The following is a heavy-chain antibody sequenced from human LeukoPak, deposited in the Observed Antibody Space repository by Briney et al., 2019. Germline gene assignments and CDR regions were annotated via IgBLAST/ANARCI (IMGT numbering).Heavy chain of an antibody. CDR1: GGTFGSYA. D-gene: IGHD2-2*01. CDR3: ARADCSSTSCYSWPANWFDP. V-gene: IGHV1-69*04. CDR2: VIPIFGIA. J-gene: IGHJ5*02. Sequence: SVKVSCKASGGTFGSYAISWVRQAPGQGLEWMGRVIPIFGIANYAQKFQGRVTITADKSTSTAYMELSSLRSEDTAVYYCARADCSSTSCYSWPANWFDPWGQGTLVTVSS.